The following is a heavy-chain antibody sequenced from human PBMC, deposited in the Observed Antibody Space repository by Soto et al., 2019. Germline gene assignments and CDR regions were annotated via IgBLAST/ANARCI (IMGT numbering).Heavy chain of an antibody. CDR2: ISYDGGKK. J-gene: IGHJ4*02. D-gene: IGHD6-13*01. CDR1: GFNFSSYA. Sequence: GGSLRLSYAASGFNFSSYAMHWVRQAPGKGLEWVAVISYDGGKKYYADSVKGRFTIPRDNSKNTLYVEMNSLSAEDTAVYYCAREGQPAAGTTPHNWGQGTLVTVSS. V-gene: IGHV3-30*04. CDR3: AREGQPAAGTTPHN.